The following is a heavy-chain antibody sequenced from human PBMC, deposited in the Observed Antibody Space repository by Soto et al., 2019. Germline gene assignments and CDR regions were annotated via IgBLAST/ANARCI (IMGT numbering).Heavy chain of an antibody. J-gene: IGHJ4*02. Sequence: SQRLSYASSGFILNSYCMHLVSKAPGKGLEWVAVISYDGSNKYYADSVKGRFTISRDNSKNTLYLQMNSLRAEDTAVYYCAKDLYSSSWLVDYWGQGTRVNVSS. CDR3: AKDLYSSSWLVDY. CDR1: GFILNSYC. CDR2: ISYDGSNK. V-gene: IGHV3-30*18. D-gene: IGHD6-13*01.